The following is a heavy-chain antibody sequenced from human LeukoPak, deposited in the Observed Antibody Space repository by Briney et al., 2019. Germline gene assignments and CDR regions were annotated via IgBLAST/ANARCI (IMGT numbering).Heavy chain of an antibody. CDR2: IYHSGST. CDR1: GYSISSGYY. V-gene: IGHV4-38-2*02. CDR3: ARGFGWTYYYDSSGYFDY. Sequence: PSETLSLTCTVSGYSISSGYYWGWIRQPPGKGLEWIGSIYHSGSTYYNPSLKSRVTISVDTSKNQFSLKLSSVTAADTAVYYCARGFGWTYYYDSSGYFDYWGQGTLVTVSS. J-gene: IGHJ4*02. D-gene: IGHD3-22*01.